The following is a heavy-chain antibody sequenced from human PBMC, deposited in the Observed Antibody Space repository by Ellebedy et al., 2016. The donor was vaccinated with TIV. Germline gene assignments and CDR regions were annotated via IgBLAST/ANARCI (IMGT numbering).Heavy chain of an antibody. V-gene: IGHV4-59*01. CDR3: ARETGTTVDY. D-gene: IGHD1-1*01. CDR1: GGSISSYY. J-gene: IGHJ4*02. CDR2: IYYSGST. Sequence: SETLSLTXTVSGGSISSYYWSWIRQPPGKGLEWIGYIYYSGSTNYNPSLKSRVTISVDTSKNQFSLKLSSVTAADTAVYYCARETGTTVDYWGQGTLVTVSS.